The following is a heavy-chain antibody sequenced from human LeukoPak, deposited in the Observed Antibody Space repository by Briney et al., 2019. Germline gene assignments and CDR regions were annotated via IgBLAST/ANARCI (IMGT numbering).Heavy chain of an antibody. Sequence: PGRSLRLSCAASGFTFSSYWMSWVRQAPGKGLEWVANIKQDGSEKYYVDSVKGRFTISRDNAKNSLYLQMNSLRAEDTAVYYCAGEDIVVVVAAIYYYYGMDVWGQGTTVTVSS. CDR3: AGEDIVVVVAAIYYYYGMDV. J-gene: IGHJ6*02. V-gene: IGHV3-7*01. CDR2: IKQDGSEK. D-gene: IGHD2-15*01. CDR1: GFTFSSYW.